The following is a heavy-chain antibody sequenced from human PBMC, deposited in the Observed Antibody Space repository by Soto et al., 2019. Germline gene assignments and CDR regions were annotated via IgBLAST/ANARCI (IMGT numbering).Heavy chain of an antibody. D-gene: IGHD6-19*01. CDR1: GFTFSTYA. J-gene: IGHJ4*02. V-gene: IGHV3-23*01. CDR3: AKERSSGWSLDY. CDR2: ISGSGDST. Sequence: EVQLLESGGGLVQPGGSLRLSCAASGFTFSTYAMNWVRQAPGKGLEWVSGISGSGDSTYYADSVKGRFTVSRDNSKKTLYLQMNSLRAEDTAVFDCAKERSSGWSLDYWGQGTLVTVSS.